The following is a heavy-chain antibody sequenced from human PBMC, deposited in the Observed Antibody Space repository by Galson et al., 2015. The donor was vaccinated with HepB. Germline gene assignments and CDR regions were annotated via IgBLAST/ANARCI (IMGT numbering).Heavy chain of an antibody. V-gene: IGHV3-30*04. CDR1: GFTFSSYA. J-gene: IGHJ2*01. Sequence: SLRLSCAASGFTFSSYAMHWVRQAPGKGLEWVAVISYDGSNKYYADSVKGRFTISRDNSKNTLYLQMNSLRAEDTAVYYCARDWEYYSHWYFDLWGRGTLVTVSS. CDR2: ISYDGSNK. CDR3: ARDWEYYSHWYFDL. D-gene: IGHD3-10*01.